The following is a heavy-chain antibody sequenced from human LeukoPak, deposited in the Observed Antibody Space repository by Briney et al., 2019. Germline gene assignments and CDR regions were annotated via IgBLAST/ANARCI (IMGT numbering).Heavy chain of an antibody. CDR2: IYHSGST. CDR3: ASNYYDSSGYYNWYFDL. V-gene: IGHV4-38-2*02. D-gene: IGHD3-22*01. Sequence: SETLSLTCTVSGYSISSGYYWVWIRQPPGKGLEWIGSIYHSGSTYYNPSLKSRVTISVDTSKNQFSLKLSSMTAADTAVYYCASNYYDSSGYYNWYFDLWGRGTLVTVSS. J-gene: IGHJ2*01. CDR1: GYSISSGYY.